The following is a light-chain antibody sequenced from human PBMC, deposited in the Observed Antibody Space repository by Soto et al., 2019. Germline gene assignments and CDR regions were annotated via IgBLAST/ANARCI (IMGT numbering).Light chain of an antibody. J-gene: IGKJ3*01. CDR1: QTINSY. CDR3: QQRSNWPLT. V-gene: IGKV3-11*01. CDR2: DAS. Sequence: EIVLTQSPATLSLSPGERATLSCRASQTINSYLAWYQQKPGQAPRLLIYDASNRATGFPARFSGSGSGTDFPLTISSLEPEDFAVYYCQQRSNWPLTFGPGTKVDI.